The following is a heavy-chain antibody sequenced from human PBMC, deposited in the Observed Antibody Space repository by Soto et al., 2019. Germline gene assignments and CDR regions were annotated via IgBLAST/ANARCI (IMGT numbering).Heavy chain of an antibody. Sequence: GGSLRLSCAASGFTFSTYTMNWVRQAPGKGLEWVSSISRSSSYIYYADSVKGRFTISRDSAKNSLYLQMNSLRAEDTAVYYCARDSSVVPPHYYYYGMDVWGQGTTVTVSS. J-gene: IGHJ6*02. CDR2: ISRSSSYI. V-gene: IGHV3-21*01. CDR3: ARDSSVVPPHYYYYGMDV. D-gene: IGHD2-15*01. CDR1: GFTFSTYT.